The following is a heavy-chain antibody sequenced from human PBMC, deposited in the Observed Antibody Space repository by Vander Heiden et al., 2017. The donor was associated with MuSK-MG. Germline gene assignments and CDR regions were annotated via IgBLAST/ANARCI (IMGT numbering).Heavy chain of an antibody. Sequence: EVQLVESGGGLVQPGGSLRLSCAASGFTFSSYWMHWVRQAPGKGLVWVSRINTDGSSTSYADSVKGRFTISRDNAKNTLYLQMNSLRAEDTAVYYCVRGYGYSGSYLLDYWGQGTLVTVSS. V-gene: IGHV3-74*01. J-gene: IGHJ4*02. CDR3: VRGYGYSGSYLLDY. D-gene: IGHD1-26*01. CDR2: INTDGSST. CDR1: GFTFSSYW.